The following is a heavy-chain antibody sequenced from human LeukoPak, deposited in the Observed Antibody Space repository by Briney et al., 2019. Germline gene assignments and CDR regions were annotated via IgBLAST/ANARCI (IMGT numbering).Heavy chain of an antibody. CDR1: GFTFSSYS. V-gene: IGHV3-21*01. J-gene: IGHJ4*02. Sequence: GGXLRLSCAASGFTFSSYSMNWVRQAPGKGLEWVSSISSGGTYVYYADSVKGRFTISRDNAKNSLYLQMNSLRAEDTAVYYCARWTGYDYWGQGALVTVSS. CDR3: ARWTGYDY. CDR2: ISSGGTYV. D-gene: IGHD3/OR15-3a*01.